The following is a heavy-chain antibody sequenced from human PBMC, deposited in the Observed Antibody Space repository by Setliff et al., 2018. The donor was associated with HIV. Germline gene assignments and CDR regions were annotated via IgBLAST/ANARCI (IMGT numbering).Heavy chain of an antibody. CDR3: ARAAGDWNTFDI. CDR1: GYTFTGYY. D-gene: IGHD1-1*01. J-gene: IGHJ3*02. V-gene: IGHV1-2*02. CDR2: IIPNSDDT. Sequence: ASVKVPCKASGYTFTGYYIHWVRQAPGQGLEWMGWIIPNSDDTNYAQKFQGRVTMTRDTSISTAYMEMSRLRSDDTAIYYCARAAGDWNTFDIWGQGTMVTVSS.